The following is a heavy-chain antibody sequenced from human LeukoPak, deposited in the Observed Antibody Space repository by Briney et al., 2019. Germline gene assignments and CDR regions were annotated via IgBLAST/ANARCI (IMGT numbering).Heavy chain of an antibody. D-gene: IGHD3-10*01. CDR3: ARSDFYGSGSSRYYFDY. CDR1: GGSISDYY. CDR2: IYSSGST. Sequence: PSETLSLTCTVSGGSISDYYWTWIRQPPGKGLEWIGYIYSSGSTNYNPSLKSRVTMSVDTSKNQFSLKVSSVTAADTAVYYSARSDFYGSGSSRYYFDYWGQGTLVTVSS. J-gene: IGHJ4*02. V-gene: IGHV4-59*01.